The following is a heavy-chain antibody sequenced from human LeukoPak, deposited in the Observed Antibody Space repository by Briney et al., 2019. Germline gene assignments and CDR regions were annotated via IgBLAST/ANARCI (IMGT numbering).Heavy chain of an antibody. D-gene: IGHD6-6*01. CDR1: GITFGYYS. CDR3: ARGPRRSFRIAARPPDY. V-gene: IGHV3-48*01. Sequence: GSLRLSCAASGITFGYYSMNWVRQAPGKGLEWISYISSSSSIIYNADSVKGRFTISRDNARNSLYLQMNSLRAEDTAVYYCARGPRRSFRIAARPPDYWGQGTLVTVSS. J-gene: IGHJ4*02. CDR2: ISSSSSII.